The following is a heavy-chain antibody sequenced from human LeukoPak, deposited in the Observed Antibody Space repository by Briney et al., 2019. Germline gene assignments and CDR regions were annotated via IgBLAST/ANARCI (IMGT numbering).Heavy chain of an antibody. V-gene: IGHV3-23*01. CDR2: ISGSGGST. CDR1: GFTFSSYA. CDR3: ARDRRMRVRGYGITGTTGLDN. Sequence: GGSLRLSCAASGFTFSSYALSWVRQAPGKGLEWVSDISGSGGSTKYADSVKGRLTISRDNSKKTLYLRMNSLRAEDTAVYYCARDRRMRVRGYGITGTTGLDNWGQGTLVTVSS. J-gene: IGHJ4*02. D-gene: IGHD1-7*01.